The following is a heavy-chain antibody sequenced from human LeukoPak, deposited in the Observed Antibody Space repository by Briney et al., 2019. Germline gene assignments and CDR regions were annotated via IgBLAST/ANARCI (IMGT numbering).Heavy chain of an antibody. V-gene: IGHV4-39*07. J-gene: IGHJ4*02. CDR2: IYYSGST. CDR1: GGSISSNSHY. D-gene: IGHD2-15*01. Sequence: SETLSLTCAVSGGSISSNSHYWGWIRQPPGKGLEWIGSIYYSGSTNYNPSLKSRVTISVDTSKNQFSLKLSSVTAADTAVYYCATQGGYCSGGSCYWVFDYWGQGTLVTVSS. CDR3: ATQGGYCSGGSCYWVFDY.